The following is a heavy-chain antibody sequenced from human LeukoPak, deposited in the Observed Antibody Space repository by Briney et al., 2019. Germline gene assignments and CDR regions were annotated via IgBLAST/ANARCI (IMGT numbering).Heavy chain of an antibody. Sequence: GASLKISCKGSGYSFTSYWIGWVRQLPGKSLEWVGIFYSGDTDTRYIPSFQGQVTISAHKSISPAYLQWSSLKASDTAMYYCARRVYDSSGYYLDYWGQGTLVTVSS. CDR1: GYSFTSYW. J-gene: IGHJ4*02. D-gene: IGHD3-22*01. V-gene: IGHV5-51*01. CDR3: ARRVYDSSGYYLDY. CDR2: FYSGDTDT.